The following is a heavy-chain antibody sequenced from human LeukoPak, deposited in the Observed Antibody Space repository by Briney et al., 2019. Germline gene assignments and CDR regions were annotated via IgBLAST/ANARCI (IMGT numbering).Heavy chain of an antibody. V-gene: IGHV1-18*03. Sequence: GASVKVSCKASGYTFTSYGISWVRQAPGQGLEWMGWISAYNGNTYYAPNLQGRVTMITDTSTSTAYMELRSLRSDDMAVYYCARDNLAAIAGWGLDYWGQGTLVTVSS. CDR1: GYTFTSYG. CDR2: ISAYNGNT. D-gene: IGHD2-15*01. CDR3: ARDNLAAIAGWGLDY. J-gene: IGHJ4*02.